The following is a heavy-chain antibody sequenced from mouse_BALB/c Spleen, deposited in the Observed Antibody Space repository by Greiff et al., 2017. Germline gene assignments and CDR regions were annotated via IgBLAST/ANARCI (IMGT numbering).Heavy chain of an antibody. D-gene: IGHD1-2*01. Sequence: DVMLVESGGGLVQPGGSRKLSCAASGFTFSSFGMHWVRQAPEKGLEWVAYISSGSSTIYYADTVKGRFTISRDNPKNTLFLQMTSLRSEDTAMYYCARLGDGYEYYYAMDYWGQGTSVTVSS. J-gene: IGHJ4*01. V-gene: IGHV5-17*02. CDR1: GFTFSSFG. CDR3: ARLGDGYEYYYAMDY. CDR2: ISSGSSTI.